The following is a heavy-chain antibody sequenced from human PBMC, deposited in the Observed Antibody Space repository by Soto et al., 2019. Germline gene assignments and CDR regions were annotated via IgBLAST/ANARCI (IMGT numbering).Heavy chain of an antibody. CDR2: IYWNDDK. J-gene: IGHJ6*02. V-gene: IGHV2-5*01. Sequence: QITLKESGPTLVNPTQTLTLTCTFSGFSLSTSGVGVGWIRQPPGKALEWLALIYWNDDKSYSPSLKSRLTITKDTSKNQVVLTMTNMDPVDTATYYCAHKGPSSWYRDYYYYGMDVWGQGTTVTVSS. CDR3: AHKGPSSWYRDYYYYGMDV. CDR1: GFSLSTSGVG. D-gene: IGHD6-13*01.